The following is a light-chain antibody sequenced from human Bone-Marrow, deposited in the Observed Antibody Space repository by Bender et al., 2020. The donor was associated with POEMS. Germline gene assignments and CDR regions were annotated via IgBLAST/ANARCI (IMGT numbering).Light chain of an antibody. Sequence: QSALTQPASVSGSPGQSTTISCTGSRSDVGGYNFVSWYQQHPGKAPKLMIYDVTNRPSGVSDRFTGSKSGNTASLTISGLQAEDEADYYCSSYTSGSTLVAFGGGTKVTVL. V-gene: IGLV2-14*03. CDR2: DVT. CDR1: RSDVGGYNF. CDR3: SSYTSGSTLVA. J-gene: IGLJ2*01.